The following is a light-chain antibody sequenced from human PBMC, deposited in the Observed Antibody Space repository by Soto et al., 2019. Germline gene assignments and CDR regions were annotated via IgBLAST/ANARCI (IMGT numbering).Light chain of an antibody. Sequence: EIVMTQSPATLSMSPGERATLSCRASQSVRSNLAWYHQKPGQAPRVLIYGASTRATGIPARFIGSGSGTEFTLTINSLQSEDVVVYYCQQYDNWPPTLGQGTRLEI. J-gene: IGKJ5*01. CDR1: QSVRSN. CDR2: GAS. V-gene: IGKV3D-15*01. CDR3: QQYDNWPPT.